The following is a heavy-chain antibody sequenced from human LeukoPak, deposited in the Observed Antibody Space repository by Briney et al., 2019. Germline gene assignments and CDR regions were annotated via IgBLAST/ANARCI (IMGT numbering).Heavy chain of an antibody. D-gene: IGHD6-19*01. CDR1: GGSFSGYY. V-gene: IGHV4-34*01. CDR3: ARDTLAVAGSGSFDY. J-gene: IGHJ4*02. CDR2: INHSGST. Sequence: SETLSLTCAVYGGSFSGYYWSWIRQPPGKGLEWIEEINHSGSTNFNPSLKSRVTISVDTSKNQFSLKLSSVTAADTAVYYCARDTLAVAGSGSFDYWGQGTLVTVSS.